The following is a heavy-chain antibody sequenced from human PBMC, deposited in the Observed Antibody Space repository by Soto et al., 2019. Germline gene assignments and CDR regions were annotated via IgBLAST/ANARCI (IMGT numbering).Heavy chain of an antibody. Sequence: PGGALRLSWAASGFTFSSYWMHWGLQAPGKGLVWVSRINSDGSSTSYADSVKGRFTISRDNAKNTLYLQMNSLRAEDTAVYYCARGDYYGSGSYRYYYYYGMDVWGQGTTVTVSS. CDR3: ARGDYYGSGSYRYYYYYGMDV. CDR1: GFTFSSYW. J-gene: IGHJ6*02. D-gene: IGHD3-10*01. CDR2: INSDGSST. V-gene: IGHV3-74*01.